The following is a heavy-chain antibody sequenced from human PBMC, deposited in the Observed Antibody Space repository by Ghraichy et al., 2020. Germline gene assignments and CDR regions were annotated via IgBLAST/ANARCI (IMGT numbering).Heavy chain of an antibody. CDR2: ISGGAGTNT. J-gene: IGHJ4*02. V-gene: IGHV3-23*01. D-gene: IGHD6-13*01. Sequence: GSLRLSCAASGFTFGTYAMGWVRQAPGKGLEWVATISGGAGTNTFFGGSVEGRFTISRDTSQNTVFLQMNSLRAGDTAVYYCAREHTSTWFLFDYWGQGTLVTVSS. CDR3: AREHTSTWFLFDY. CDR1: GFTFGTYA.